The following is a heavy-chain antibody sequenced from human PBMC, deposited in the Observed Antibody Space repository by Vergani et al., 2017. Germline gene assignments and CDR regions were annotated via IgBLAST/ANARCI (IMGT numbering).Heavy chain of an antibody. CDR2: IWDDGSKK. D-gene: IGHD4-17*01. Sequence: QVQLVESGGGVVQPGTSLRLSCAASGFIFKNHGMQWVRQAPGKGLEWVALIWDDGSKKNYGDSMKGRFTISRDNSKNTLYLQMNSLRAEDTAVYYCARVPFPFTTVSTFFDYWGQGTLVTVSS. V-gene: IGHV3-33*01. J-gene: IGHJ4*02. CDR3: ARVPFPFTTVSTFFDY. CDR1: GFIFKNHG.